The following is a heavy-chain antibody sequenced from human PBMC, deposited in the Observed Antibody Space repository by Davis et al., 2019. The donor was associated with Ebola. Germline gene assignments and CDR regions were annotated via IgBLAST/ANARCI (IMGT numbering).Heavy chain of an antibody. D-gene: IGHD3-10*02. CDR3: ARTRSVRYFDL. V-gene: IGHV3-7*01. J-gene: IGHJ2*01. CDR2: IKQDGSEK. Sequence: GESLKISCAASGFTFSSYWMSWVRQAPGKGLEWVANIKQDGSEKYYVDSVKGRFTISRDNAKNSLNLQMNSLRVEDTAVYYCARTRSVRYFDLWGRGTLVTVSS. CDR1: GFTFSSYW.